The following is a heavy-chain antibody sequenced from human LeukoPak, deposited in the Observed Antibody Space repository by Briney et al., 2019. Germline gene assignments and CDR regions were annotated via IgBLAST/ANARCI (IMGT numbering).Heavy chain of an antibody. Sequence: GGSLRLSCAASGFTVSSYYMNWVRQAPGKGLEWVSDIYSGGSTYYSEYAKNRLTISCDNSKNTLYLQMNDLRAEDTAVHYCARAPTLNYYYYYMDVWGKGTTVTVSS. CDR1: GFTVSSYY. J-gene: IGHJ6*03. V-gene: IGHV3-53*01. CDR2: IYSGGST. CDR3: ARAPTLNYYYYYMDV.